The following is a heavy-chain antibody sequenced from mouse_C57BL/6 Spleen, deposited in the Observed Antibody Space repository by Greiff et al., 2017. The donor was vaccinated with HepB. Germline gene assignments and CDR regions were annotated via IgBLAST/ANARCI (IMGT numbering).Heavy chain of an antibody. CDR1: GYSITSGYY. Sequence: EVKLQESGPGLVKPSQSLSLTCSVTGYSITSGYYWNWIRQFPGNKLEWMGYISYDGSNNYNPSLKNRISITRDTSKNQFFLKLNSVTTEDTATYYGARAPLYYYGSSWYFDVWGTGTTVTVSS. D-gene: IGHD1-1*01. CDR2: ISYDGSN. V-gene: IGHV3-6*01. J-gene: IGHJ1*03. CDR3: ARAPLYYYGSSWYFDV.